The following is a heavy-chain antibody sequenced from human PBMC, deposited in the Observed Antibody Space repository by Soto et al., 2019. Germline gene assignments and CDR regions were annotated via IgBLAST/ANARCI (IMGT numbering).Heavy chain of an antibody. V-gene: IGHV3-23*01. CDR3: ARSGGRVERWLVTKGMDV. Sequence: PGGSLRLSCAASGFTFSSYAMSWVRQAPGKGLEWVSAISGSGGSTYYADSVKGRFTISRDNSKNTLYLQMNSLRAEDTAVYYCARSGGRVERWLVTKGMDVWGQGTTVTVSS. D-gene: IGHD6-19*01. CDR2: ISGSGGST. CDR1: GFTFSSYA. J-gene: IGHJ6*02.